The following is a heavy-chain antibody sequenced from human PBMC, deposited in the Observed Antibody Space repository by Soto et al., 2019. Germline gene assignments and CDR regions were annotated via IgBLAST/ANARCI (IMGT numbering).Heavy chain of an antibody. V-gene: IGHV1-3*01. D-gene: IGHD3-9*01. Sequence: ASVKVSCKASGYTFTSYAMHWVRQAPGQRLEWMGWINAGNGNTKYSQKFQGRVTITRDTSASTAYMELSSLRSEDTAVYYCARNPSSNYDILTGAPRYYYGMDVWGQGTTVTVS. J-gene: IGHJ6*02. CDR2: INAGNGNT. CDR3: ARNPSSNYDILTGAPRYYYGMDV. CDR1: GYTFTSYA.